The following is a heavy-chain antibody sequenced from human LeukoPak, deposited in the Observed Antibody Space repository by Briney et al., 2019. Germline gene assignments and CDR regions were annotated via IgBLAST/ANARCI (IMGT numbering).Heavy chain of an antibody. J-gene: IGHJ1*01. CDR2: IKEDGSRE. V-gene: IGHV3-7*01. D-gene: IGHD5-12*01. CDR3: ARDSPGYGAYVS. Sequence: PGGSLRLSCAASGFTFSTYWMTWVREAPGKGLEWVANIKEDGSREYYVDSVTGRSTISRDNAKNSLYLQMDSLTAEDTAVYYCARDSPGYGAYVSWGQGTLVSVSS. CDR1: GFTFSTYW.